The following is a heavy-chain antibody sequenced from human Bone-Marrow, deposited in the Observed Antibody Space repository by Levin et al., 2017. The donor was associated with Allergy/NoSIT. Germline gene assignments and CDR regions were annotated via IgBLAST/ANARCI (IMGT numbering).Heavy chain of an antibody. Sequence: PSETLSLTCTVSGGSVSTGSYYWSWIRQPPGKGLEWIAYIYHTGTADYNPSLKSRVTISVDTSKNQFSLKLTSVTAADTAVYYCTRLSTLTALSYNYGMDVWGQGTTVTVSS. V-gene: IGHV4-61*01. CDR2: IYHTGTA. D-gene: IGHD2-21*02. CDR3: TRLSTLTALSYNYGMDV. J-gene: IGHJ6*02. CDR1: GGSVSTGSYY.